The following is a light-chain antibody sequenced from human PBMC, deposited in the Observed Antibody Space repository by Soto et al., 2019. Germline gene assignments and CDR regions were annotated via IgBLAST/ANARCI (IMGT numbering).Light chain of an antibody. V-gene: IGLV2-8*01. J-gene: IGLJ1*01. Sequence: QSVLTQPPPASGSPGQSVTISCTGISSDLGGYDYVSWYQHHPGKAPKLMIYEVNKRPSGVPDCFSGSKSGNTASLTVSGLQAEDEADYYCFSYTSSGTYVFGTGTKVTVL. CDR1: SSDLGGYDY. CDR2: EVN. CDR3: FSYTSSGTYV.